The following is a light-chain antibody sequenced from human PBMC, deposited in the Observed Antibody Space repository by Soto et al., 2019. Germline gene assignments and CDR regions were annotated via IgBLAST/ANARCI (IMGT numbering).Light chain of an antibody. CDR3: QSYDSSLTGSKV. CDR1: SSNIGAGFD. V-gene: IGLV1-40*01. CDR2: GNS. J-gene: IGLJ1*01. Sequence: QSALTQPPSVSGAPGQRVTISCTGSSSNIGAGFDVHWYQQLPGTAPKLLIYGNSNRPSGVPDRFSGSRSGTSASLAITGLQAKDEADYYCQSYDSSLTGSKVFGGGTKVTVL.